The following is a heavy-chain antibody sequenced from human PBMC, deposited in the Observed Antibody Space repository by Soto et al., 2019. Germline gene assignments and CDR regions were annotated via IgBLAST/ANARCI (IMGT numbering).Heavy chain of an antibody. CDR3: ARHFSVDYFDY. V-gene: IGHV4-39*01. CDR2: IYYSGTT. Sequence: SETLSLTCTVSGDSITSNSYFWAWIRQPPGKGLEWIGSIYYSGTTYYNPSLKSRVTISVDRSKNQFSLKLSSETAADTAVYYCARHFSVDYFDYWGQGALVTVSS. CDR1: GDSITSNSYF. J-gene: IGHJ4*02.